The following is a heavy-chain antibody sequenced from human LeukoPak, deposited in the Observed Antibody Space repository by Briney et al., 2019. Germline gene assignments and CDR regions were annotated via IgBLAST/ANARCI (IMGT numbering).Heavy chain of an antibody. D-gene: IGHD3-22*01. CDR2: IIPIFGTA. V-gene: IGHV1-69*13. Sequence: VASVKVSCKASGGTFSSYAISWVRQAPGQGLEWMGGIIPIFGTANYAQKFQGRVTITADESTSTAYMELSSLRSEDTAVYYCARDGPKSSMIVVVHYGMDVWGQGTTVTVSS. CDR3: ARDGPKSSMIVVVHYGMDV. CDR1: GGTFSSYA. J-gene: IGHJ6*02.